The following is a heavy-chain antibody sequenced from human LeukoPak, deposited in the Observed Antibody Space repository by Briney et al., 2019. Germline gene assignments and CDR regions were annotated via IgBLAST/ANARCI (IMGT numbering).Heavy chain of an antibody. J-gene: IGHJ6*03. D-gene: IGHD2-2*01. CDR3: AKKYRSVQYFYMDV. Sequence: GGSLRLSCAGSGFSFSYQGMNWVRQAPGKGLEWVSAISGSGGSTYYADSVKGRFTISRDNSKNTLYLQMNSLRAEDTAVYYCAKKYRSVQYFYMDVWGKGTTVTISS. V-gene: IGHV3-23*01. CDR1: GFSFSYQG. CDR2: ISGSGGST.